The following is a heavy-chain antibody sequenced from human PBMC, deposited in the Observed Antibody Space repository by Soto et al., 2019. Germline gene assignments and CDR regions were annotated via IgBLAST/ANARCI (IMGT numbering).Heavy chain of an antibody. CDR2: IIPILGIA. Sequence: QVQLVQSGAEVKKPGSSVKVSCKASGGTFSSYTISWVRQAPGQGLEWMGRIIPILGIANYAQKFQGRVTITADKPTSTAYMELSSLRSEDTAVYYCARAYCGGDCYRHNWFDPWGQGTLVTVSS. D-gene: IGHD2-21*02. CDR3: ARAYCGGDCYRHNWFDP. J-gene: IGHJ5*02. V-gene: IGHV1-69*02. CDR1: GGTFSSYT.